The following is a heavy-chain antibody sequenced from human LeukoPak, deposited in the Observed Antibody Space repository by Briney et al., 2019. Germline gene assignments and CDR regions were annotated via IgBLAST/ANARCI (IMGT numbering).Heavy chain of an antibody. CDR1: GGSISSYY. D-gene: IGHD6-19*01. J-gene: IGHJ6*02. V-gene: IGHV4-59*01. CDR2: IYYSGST. CDR3: ARGAVRYYYGMDV. Sequence: ASETLSLTCTVSGGSISSYYWSWIRQPAGKGLEWIGYIYYSGSTNYNPSLKSRVTISVDTSKNQFSLKLSSVTAADTAVYYCARGAVRYYYGMDVWGQGTTVTVSS.